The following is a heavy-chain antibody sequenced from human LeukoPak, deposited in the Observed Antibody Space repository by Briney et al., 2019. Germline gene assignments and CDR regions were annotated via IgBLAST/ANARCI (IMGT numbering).Heavy chain of an antibody. D-gene: IGHD6-19*01. V-gene: IGHV3-30*02. J-gene: IGHJ4*02. CDR3: AKGRSIAVAGIDY. CDR2: IRYDGSNK. Sequence: PGGSLRLSCAASGFTFSSYGMHWVRQAPGKGLEWVAFIRYDGSNKYYADSVKGRFTISRDNSKNTLYLQMNSLRAEDTAVYYCAKGRSIAVAGIDYWGQGTLVTVSS. CDR1: GFTFSSYG.